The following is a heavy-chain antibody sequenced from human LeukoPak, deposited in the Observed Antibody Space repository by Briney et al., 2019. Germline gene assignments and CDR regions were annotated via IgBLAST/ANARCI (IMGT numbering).Heavy chain of an antibody. CDR1: GFTFSSYA. V-gene: IGHV3-23*01. J-gene: IGHJ4*02. D-gene: IGHD6-19*01. CDR2: ISGSGGST. CDR3: AKDRGPYSSGWYVFAY. Sequence: PGGSLRLSCAASGFTFSSYAMSWVRQDPGKWLEWVSAISGSGGSTYYADSVKGRFTISRDNSKNTLYLQMNSLRAEDTAVYYCAKDRGPYSSGWYVFAYWGQGTLVTVSS.